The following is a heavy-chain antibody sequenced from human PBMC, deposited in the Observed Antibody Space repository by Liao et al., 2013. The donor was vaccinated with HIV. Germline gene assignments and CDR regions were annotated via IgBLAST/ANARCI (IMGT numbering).Heavy chain of an antibody. V-gene: IGHV4-39*07. CDR2: IYYSGST. D-gene: IGHD4-23*01. CDR1: GGSINSSTYC. J-gene: IGHJ3*02. CDR3: ARGEATEVWAFDI. Sequence: QLQLQESGPGLVKPSETLSLTCTVSGGSINSSTYCWAWIRQPPGKGLEWIGTIYYSGSTYYSPSLKSRVTISVDTSKNQLSLKLSSVTAADTAVYYCARGEATEVWAFDIWGQGTMVTVSS.